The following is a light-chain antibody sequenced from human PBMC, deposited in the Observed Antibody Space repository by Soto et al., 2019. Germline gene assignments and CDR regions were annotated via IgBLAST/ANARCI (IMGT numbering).Light chain of an antibody. V-gene: IGLV3-21*04. J-gene: IGLJ2*01. CDR1: NIGSKS. Sequence: SYELTQPPSVSVAPGKTARLTCGGYNIGSKSVHWYQQKPGQAPVLVIYYDSDRPSGIPERFSGSNSGNTATLTISRVEAGDEADYYCQVWDRSSDVVFGGGTKLTVL. CDR3: QVWDRSSDVV. CDR2: YDS.